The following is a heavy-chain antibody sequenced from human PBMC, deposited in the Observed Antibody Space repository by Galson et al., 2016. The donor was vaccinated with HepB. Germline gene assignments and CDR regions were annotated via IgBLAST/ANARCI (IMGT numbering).Heavy chain of an antibody. CDR1: DFIVSKNY. D-gene: IGHD5-18*01. CDR3: ARVDTALVHHY. Sequence: SLRLSCAVSDFIVSKNYWSWVRQAPGKGLEWVSVLYIGDRTYYGDSVKGRFTISRDSSKNTLFLQMNSLRVEDTAVYYCARVDTALVHHYWGQGTLVTVSS. V-gene: IGHV3-53*01. CDR2: LYIGDRT. J-gene: IGHJ4*02.